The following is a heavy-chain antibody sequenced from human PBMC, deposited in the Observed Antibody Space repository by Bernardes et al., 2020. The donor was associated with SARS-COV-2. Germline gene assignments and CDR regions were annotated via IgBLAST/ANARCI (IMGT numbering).Heavy chain of an antibody. V-gene: IGHV4-38-2*01. D-gene: IGHD2-2*01. CDR2: IYHSGST. Sequence: SETLPLTCAVSGYSISSGYYWGWIRQPPGKGLEWNGSIYHSGSTYYNPSLKSRVTISVDTSKNQFSLKLSSVTAADTAVYYCARLSPHCSSTSCQFDPWGQGTLVTVSS. CDR3: ARLSPHCSSTSCQFDP. J-gene: IGHJ5*02. CDR1: GYSISSGYY.